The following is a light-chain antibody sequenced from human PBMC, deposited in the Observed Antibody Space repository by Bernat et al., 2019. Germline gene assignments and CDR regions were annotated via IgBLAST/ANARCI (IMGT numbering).Light chain of an antibody. CDR3: SGWGRSLSARV. Sequence: QAGLTQPPSVSKGLRQTATLTCTGNSNNVGNQGAAWLQQHQGHPPKLLSYRNNNRPSGISERFSASRSGNTASLTITGLQPEDEAGYYCSGWGRSLSARVVGGGTKLT. CDR2: RNN. CDR1: SNNVGNQG. V-gene: IGLV10-54*04. J-gene: IGLJ3*02.